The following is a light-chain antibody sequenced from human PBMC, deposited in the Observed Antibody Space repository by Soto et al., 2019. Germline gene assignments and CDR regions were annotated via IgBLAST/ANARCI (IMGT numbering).Light chain of an antibody. Sequence: EIVLTQSPGTLSLSPGERATLSCRASQSVRSNFLAWYQQKPGQAPRLLIYGASNRATGIPDRFSGSGFGTDFSLTITRLEPEDFAMYYCQRYDSLRT. V-gene: IGKV3-20*01. CDR2: GAS. CDR3: QRYDSLRT. CDR1: QSVRSNF. J-gene: IGKJ1*01.